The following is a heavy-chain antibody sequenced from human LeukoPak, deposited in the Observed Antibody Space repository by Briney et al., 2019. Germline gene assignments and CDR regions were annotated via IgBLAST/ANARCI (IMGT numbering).Heavy chain of an antibody. Sequence: GSLRLPCAGPGLTFRRYEMDWVRQAPGKGAEGASCNGGRWRTIHYPDPVKGRFTVSRDNAKNSLYLQMNRLRAHDTAVYYCARDLGYCRGGSCYGRRYFDYWGQGPLVPVSS. J-gene: IGHJ4*02. CDR2: NGGRWRTI. CDR1: GLTFRRYE. D-gene: IGHD2-15*01. CDR3: ARDLGYCRGGSCYGRRYFDY. V-gene: IGHV3-48*03.